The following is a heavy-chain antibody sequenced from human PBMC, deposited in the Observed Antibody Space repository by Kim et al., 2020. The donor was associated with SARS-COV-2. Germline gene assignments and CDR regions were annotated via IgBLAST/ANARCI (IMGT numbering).Heavy chain of an antibody. D-gene: IGHD3-10*01. CDR1: GGSINSSNW. Sequence: SETLSLTCAVSGGSINSSNWWSWVRQPPGKGLEWIGEIYHSGSTNYNPSLKSRVTISVDKSKNQFSLKLSSVTAADTAVYYCARDQRDYYGSGSCYYYWGQGTLVTVSS. CDR3: ARDQRDYYGSGSCYYY. J-gene: IGHJ4*02. CDR2: IYHSGST. V-gene: IGHV4-4*02.